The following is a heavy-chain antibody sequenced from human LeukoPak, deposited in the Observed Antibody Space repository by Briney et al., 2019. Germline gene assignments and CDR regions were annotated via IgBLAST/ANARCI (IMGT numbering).Heavy chain of an antibody. CDR1: GGSISSTSYY. V-gene: IGHV4-39*01. D-gene: IGHD3-9*01. CDR2: IYYSGST. J-gene: IGHJ6*03. Sequence: VKPSETLSLTCTVSGGSISSTSYYWGWIRQPPGKGLEWIGSIYYSGSTYYNPSLKSRVTISVDTSKNQFSLKLSSVTAADTAVYYCARYEDYYYNMDVWGKGTTVTVSS. CDR3: ARYEDYYYNMDV.